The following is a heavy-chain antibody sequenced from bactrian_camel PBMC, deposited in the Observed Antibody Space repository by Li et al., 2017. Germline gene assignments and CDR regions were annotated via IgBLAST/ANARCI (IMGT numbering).Heavy chain of an antibody. J-gene: IGHJ4*01. CDR1: EYLFTSYC. CDR3: AVLSQFNHCRGVVVGIWQQYAS. V-gene: IGHV3S59*01. CDR2: VHTSSGRS. Sequence: VQLVESGGGSVQAGGSLRLSCAAYEYLFTSYCMGWFRQVPGKERELIASVHTSSGRSYYADSVKGRSTISTDDANNTLDLQIDSLQPEDTAMYYCAVLSQFNHCRGVVVGIWQQYASWGQGTQVTVS. D-gene: IGHD6*01.